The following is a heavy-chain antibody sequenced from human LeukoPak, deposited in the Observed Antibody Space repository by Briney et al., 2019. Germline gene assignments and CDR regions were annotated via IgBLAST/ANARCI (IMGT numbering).Heavy chain of an antibody. V-gene: IGHV3-53*01. D-gene: IGHD3-10*02. CDR3: AELGITMIGGV. CDR1: GFTASSNY. J-gene: IGHJ6*04. Sequence: GGSLRLSCAASGFTASSNYMSWVRQAPGKGLEWVSVIYSGGNTCYADSVKGRFTISRDNAKNSLYLQMNSLRAEDTAVYYCAELGITMIGGVWGKGTTVTISS. CDR2: IYSGGNT.